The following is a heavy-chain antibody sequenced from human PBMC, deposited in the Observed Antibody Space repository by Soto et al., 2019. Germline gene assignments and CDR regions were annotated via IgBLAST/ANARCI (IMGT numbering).Heavy chain of an antibody. CDR1: GGTFSSYT. Sequence: QVQLVQSGAEVKKPGSSVKVSCKASGGTFSSYTISWVRQAPGQGLEWMGRIIPILGIANYAQKFQGRVTSTADKSTSTAYMELSSLRSEDTAVYYCARGNEEYCSGGSCYLDYWGQGTLVTGSS. J-gene: IGHJ4*02. D-gene: IGHD2-15*01. CDR2: IIPILGIA. V-gene: IGHV1-69*02. CDR3: ARGNEEYCSGGSCYLDY.